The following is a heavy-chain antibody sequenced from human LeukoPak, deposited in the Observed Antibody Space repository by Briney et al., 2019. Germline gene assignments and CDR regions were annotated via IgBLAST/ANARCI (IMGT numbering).Heavy chain of an antibody. D-gene: IGHD1-26*01. CDR1: GFTFSSYA. V-gene: IGHV3-23*01. Sequence: HSGGSLRLSCTASGFTFSSYAMSWVRQAPGKGLEWVSAISGSGGSTYYADSVKGRFTISRDSSKNTVFLYMNTLRAEDTAIYYCAKDRTVGASYWYFDLWGRGTLVTVSS. J-gene: IGHJ2*01. CDR2: ISGSGGST. CDR3: AKDRTVGASYWYFDL.